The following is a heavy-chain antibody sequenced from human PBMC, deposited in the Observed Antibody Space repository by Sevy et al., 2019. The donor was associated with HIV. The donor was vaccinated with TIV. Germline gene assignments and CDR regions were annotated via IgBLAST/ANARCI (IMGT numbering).Heavy chain of an antibody. CDR1: GGSFSGYY. Sequence: SETLSLTCAVYGGSFSGYYWSWIRQPPGKGLEWIGEINHSGSTNYNPSLKSRVTISVDTSKNQFSLKLSSVTAADTAEYYCARAPYYDFWSGYYSDWFDPWGQGTLVTVSS. J-gene: IGHJ5*02. V-gene: IGHV4-34*01. CDR2: INHSGST. CDR3: ARAPYYDFWSGYYSDWFDP. D-gene: IGHD3-3*01.